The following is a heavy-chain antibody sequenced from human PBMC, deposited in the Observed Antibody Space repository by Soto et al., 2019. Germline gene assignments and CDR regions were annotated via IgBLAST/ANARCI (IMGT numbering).Heavy chain of an antibody. J-gene: IGHJ3*02. V-gene: IGHV1-69*01. CDR2: IIPIFGTA. Sequence: QVQLVQSGAEVKKPGSSVKVSCKASGGTFSSYAISWVRQAPGQGLEWMGGIIPIFGTANYAQKFQGRVTITADESTSTAYMELSSLRSEDTAVYYCARDQGCSSTSCYSGVYAFDIWGQGTMVTVSS. CDR1: GGTFSSYA. D-gene: IGHD2-2*02. CDR3: ARDQGCSSTSCYSGVYAFDI.